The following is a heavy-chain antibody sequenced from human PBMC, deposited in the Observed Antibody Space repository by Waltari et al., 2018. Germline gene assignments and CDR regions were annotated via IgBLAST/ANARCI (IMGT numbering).Heavy chain of an antibody. CDR3: TREDDGNDSGAFDL. J-gene: IGHJ3*01. Sequence: EVQLVESGGDMVQPGRSLRLSCTGSGFTFRNYAINWVRQAPGKGPGWVGFIRRNDYTWGTSFVASVGGRFTISRDDSKTTAYLQMNALQTDDSATYYCTREDDGNDSGAFDLWGQGTLVTVSS. D-gene: IGHD5-12*01. CDR1: GFTFRNYA. V-gene: IGHV3-49*04. CDR2: IRRNDYTWGT.